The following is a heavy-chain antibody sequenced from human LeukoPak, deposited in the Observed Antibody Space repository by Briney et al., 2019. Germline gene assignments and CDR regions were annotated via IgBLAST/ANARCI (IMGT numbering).Heavy chain of an antibody. CDR3: AKSRGYSYGPFDY. CDR2: ISSSGGST. J-gene: IGHJ4*02. CDR1: GFTFSSYA. D-gene: IGHD5-18*01. V-gene: IGHV3-23*01. Sequence: PGRSLRLSCAASGFTFSSYAMTWVRQAPGKGLEWVSAISSSGGSTYYADSVKGRFTISSDTSKNTLYLQMSSLRAEDTAIYYCAKSRGYSYGPFDYWGQGTLVTVSS.